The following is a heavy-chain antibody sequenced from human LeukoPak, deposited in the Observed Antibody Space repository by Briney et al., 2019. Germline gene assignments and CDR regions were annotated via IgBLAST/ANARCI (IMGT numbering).Heavy chain of an antibody. CDR2: IRNSTNAI. CDR3: ARAGGHRNGGYDY. V-gene: IGHV3-48*04. D-gene: IGHD5-12*01. J-gene: IGHJ4*02. CDR1: GLTFNTYI. Sequence: GGSLRLSCAASGLTFNTYIMNWVRQAPWKGLEWVSYIRNSTNAIYYADSVRGRFTISRDNAKNSLYLQMNNLSAEDTAVYYCARAGGHRNGGYDYWGQGTLVTVSS.